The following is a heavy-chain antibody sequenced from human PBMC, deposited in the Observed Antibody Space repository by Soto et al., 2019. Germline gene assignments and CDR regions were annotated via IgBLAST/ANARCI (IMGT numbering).Heavy chain of an antibody. Sequence: SETLSLTCTVSGVSIISGGYYWSLIRQHPGKGLEWIGYIYYSGSTYYNPSLKSRVTISVDTSKNQFSLKLSSVTAADTAVYYFARERASGDALDIRAQGTMVTVSS. CDR2: IYYSGST. CDR1: GVSIISGGYY. J-gene: IGHJ3*02. V-gene: IGHV4-31*03. CDR3: ARERASGDALDI.